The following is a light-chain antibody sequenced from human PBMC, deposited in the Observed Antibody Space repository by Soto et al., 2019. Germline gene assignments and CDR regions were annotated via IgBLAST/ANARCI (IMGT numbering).Light chain of an antibody. CDR1: QGISSY. J-gene: IGKJ4*01. CDR2: AAS. Sequence: AIRITQSPSSLSASTGDRVTIACRASQGISSYLAWYQQKPGKAPKLLIYAASTLQSGVPSRFSGSGSGTDFTLTISCMQSEDFANYYCQQYYSYPLTFGGGTKVDIK. CDR3: QQYYSYPLT. V-gene: IGKV1-8*01.